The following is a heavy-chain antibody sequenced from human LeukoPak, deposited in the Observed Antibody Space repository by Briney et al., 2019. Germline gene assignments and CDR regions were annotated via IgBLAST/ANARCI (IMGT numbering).Heavy chain of an antibody. CDR3: AKGYDILTGYYWGSLYYFDY. V-gene: IGHV3-11*04. CDR2: ISRSGSTR. Sequence: GGSLRLSCAASGFTFSDYYMSWIRQAPGKGLEWVSYISRSGSTRYYADSVKGRFTISRDNAKNSLYLQMNSLRAEDTAMYYCAKGYDILTGYYWGSLYYFDYWGQGTLVTVSS. CDR1: GFTFSDYY. D-gene: IGHD3-9*01. J-gene: IGHJ4*02.